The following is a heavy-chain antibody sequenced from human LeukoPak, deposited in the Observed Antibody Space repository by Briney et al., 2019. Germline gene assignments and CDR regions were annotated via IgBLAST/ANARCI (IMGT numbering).Heavy chain of an antibody. CDR2: VSWNSGNV. D-gene: IGHD4-17*01. Sequence: GGSLRLSCAASGFTFSTYAMSWVHQAQGKGLEWVSGVSWNSGNVGYADSVKGRFTISRDNAMNFLYLQMRSLRAEDTALYYCAKAVYGDFQSTVDYWGRGTLVTVSS. J-gene: IGHJ4*02. CDR3: AKAVYGDFQSTVDY. V-gene: IGHV3-9*01. CDR1: GFTFSTYA.